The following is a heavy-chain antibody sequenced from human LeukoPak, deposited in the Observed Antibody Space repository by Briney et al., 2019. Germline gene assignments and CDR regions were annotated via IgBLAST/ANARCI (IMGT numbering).Heavy chain of an antibody. J-gene: IGHJ4*02. Sequence: SQTLSLTCAISGDSVSSNSAAWNWIRQSPSRGLEWLGRTYYRPKWYSDYAVSVKSRITINPDTSKNQFSLQLNSVTPEDTAVYYCAREFPTVVKGLDVYYFDYWGQGTLVTVSS. D-gene: IGHD4-23*01. CDR1: GDSVSSNSAA. V-gene: IGHV6-1*01. CDR3: AREFPTVVKGLDVYYFDY. CDR2: TYYRPKWYS.